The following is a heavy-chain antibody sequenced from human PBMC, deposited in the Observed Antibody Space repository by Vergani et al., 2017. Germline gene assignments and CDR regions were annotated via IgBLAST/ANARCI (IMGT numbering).Heavy chain of an antibody. CDR2: IKSDESIT. V-gene: IGHV3-74*03. CDR1: GFSFNSYW. D-gene: IGHD6-13*01. J-gene: IGHJ4*02. CDR3: AKRRQKQLDLDY. Sequence: DVHLAESGGGFFQPGGSLRLSCSASGFSFNSYWMHWVRQVPGKGLLWVSRIKSDESITAYADSVKGRFTISRDNAQNTLYLQMNSLRAEDTAVYYCAKRRQKQLDLDYWGQGTLVTVSS.